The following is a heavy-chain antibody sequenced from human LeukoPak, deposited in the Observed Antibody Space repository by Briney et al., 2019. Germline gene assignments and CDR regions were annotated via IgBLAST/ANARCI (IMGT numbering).Heavy chain of an antibody. Sequence: SETLSLTCTVSGGSIGSYYWSWSRQPAGKGLEWIGRIYASGNANYHPSLKSRVTMSVDTSKNQLSLNLTSVTAADTAVYYCARGDYPMDVWGQGTTVTVSS. D-gene: IGHD4/OR15-4a*01. CDR1: GGSIGSYY. J-gene: IGHJ6*02. CDR3: ARGDYPMDV. CDR2: IYASGNA. V-gene: IGHV4-4*07.